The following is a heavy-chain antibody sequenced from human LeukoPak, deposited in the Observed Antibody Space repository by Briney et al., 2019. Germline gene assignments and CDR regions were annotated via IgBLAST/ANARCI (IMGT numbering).Heavy chain of an antibody. Sequence: GGSLRLSSAASGFTFSSYSMNWGRQAPGNGLEWVSSISSSSSYIYYADSVKGRFTISRDKAKTSVYLQMNSMRAEDTAVYCCATVMGVYYGDHLLQGRFDPWGKGTLVTVSS. D-gene: IGHD4-17*01. CDR1: GFTFSSYS. CDR3: ATVMGVYYGDHLLQGRFDP. V-gene: IGHV3-21*01. J-gene: IGHJ5*02. CDR2: ISSSSSYI.